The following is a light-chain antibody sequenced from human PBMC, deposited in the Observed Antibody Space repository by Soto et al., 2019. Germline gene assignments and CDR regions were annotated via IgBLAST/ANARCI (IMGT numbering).Light chain of an antibody. Sequence: QSVLTQPPSVSGAPGQRVTISCTGSSSNIGAGYDVHWYRHLPGTAPKVLISGNSNRPSGVPDRFSGSKSGTSASLAITGLQAEDEADYYCSSYTSSSTVVFGGGTKLTVL. CDR1: SSNIGAGYD. CDR3: SSYTSSSTVV. J-gene: IGLJ2*01. CDR2: GNS. V-gene: IGLV1-40*01.